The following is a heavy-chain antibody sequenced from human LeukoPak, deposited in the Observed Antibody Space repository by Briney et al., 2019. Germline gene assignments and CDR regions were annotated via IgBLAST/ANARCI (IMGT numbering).Heavy chain of an antibody. J-gene: IGHJ5*02. CDR1: GYTFTVYY. CDR3: ARDHSGYSSSPRFDP. Sequence: GASMKVSCKASGYTFTVYYMHWVRQAPGQGLEWMGWITAYNGNTNYAQKLQGRVTMTTDTSTSTAYMELRSLRSDDTAVYYCARDHSGYSSSPRFDPWGQGTLVTVSS. V-gene: IGHV1-18*04. CDR2: ITAYNGNT. D-gene: IGHD6-13*01.